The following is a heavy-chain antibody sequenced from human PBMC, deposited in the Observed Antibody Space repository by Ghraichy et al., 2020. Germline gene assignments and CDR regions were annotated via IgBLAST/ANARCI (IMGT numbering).Heavy chain of an antibody. J-gene: IGHJ1*01. D-gene: IGHD6-19*01. CDR1: GFTVGNDY. CDR3: ARDPFQGWGH. V-gene: IGHV3-53*01. Sequence: GALRLSCAASGFTVGNDYMSWVRQAPGKGLEWVSVIYADGNTYYADSVKGRFTISRDGSKNTLFLQINSLRAEDTAVYYCARDPFQGWGHWGQGTLVTVSS. CDR2: IYADGNT.